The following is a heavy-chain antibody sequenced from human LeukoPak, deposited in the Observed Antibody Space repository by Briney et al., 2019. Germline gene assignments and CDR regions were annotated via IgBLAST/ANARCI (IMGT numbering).Heavy chain of an antibody. CDR3: ASARDFGWEGIWN. CDR1: GGSISSGGYY. Sequence: SETLSLTCTVSGGSISSGGYYWSWLRQPPGKGLEWIGSIYYSGSTNYNPSLKSRVTISVDTSKNQFSLKLSSVTAADTAVYYCASARDFGWEGIWNWGQGTLVTVSS. V-gene: IGHV4-61*08. D-gene: IGHD6-19*01. CDR2: IYYSGST. J-gene: IGHJ4*02.